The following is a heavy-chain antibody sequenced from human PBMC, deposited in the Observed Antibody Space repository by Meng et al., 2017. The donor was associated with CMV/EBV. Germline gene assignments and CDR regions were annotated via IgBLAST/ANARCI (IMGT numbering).Heavy chain of an antibody. CDR3: TTGRAMVTGYYYYGMDV. V-gene: IGHV3-15*01. CDR1: GFTFSNAW. D-gene: IGHD4/OR15-4a*01. Sequence: GESLKISCAASGFTFSNAWMSWVRQAPGKGLEWVGRIKSKTDGGTTDYAAPVKGRFTISRDDSKNTLYLQMNSLKTEDTAVYYCTTGRAMVTGYYYYGMDVWGQGTTVTVSS. J-gene: IGHJ6*02. CDR2: IKSKTDGGTT.